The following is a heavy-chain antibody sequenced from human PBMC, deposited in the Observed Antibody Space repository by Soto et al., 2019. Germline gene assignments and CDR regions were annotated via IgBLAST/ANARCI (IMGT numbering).Heavy chain of an antibody. V-gene: IGHV3-30*04. CDR3: ATDPPEATWRPTYFDY. CDR2: ISYDGTDK. D-gene: IGHD1-26*01. CDR1: GFTFSRYA. Sequence: QVQLVESGGGVVQPGTSLRLSCVSSGFTFSRYAMHWVRQAPGKGPEWVAIISYDGTDKYYADPVQGRFTISRDNSKNTLYLQINGLRVEDTAVYYCATDPPEATWRPTYFDYCGQGTLVTGSS. J-gene: IGHJ4*02.